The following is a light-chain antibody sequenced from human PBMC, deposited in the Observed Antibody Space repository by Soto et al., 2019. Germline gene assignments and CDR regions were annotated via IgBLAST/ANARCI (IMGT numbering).Light chain of an antibody. CDR3: QKRGDGTRFT. V-gene: IGKV3-11*01. Sequence: EIVLTQSPATLSLSPGQRATLSCRASQNIGDYLAWYQQKVGQAPRLLIYDASNRASFIPAKFSGSGSGTDFTLTISSLEPEDFAVYYCQKRGDGTRFTFGLGTRVDI. CDR1: QNIGDY. J-gene: IGKJ3*01. CDR2: DAS.